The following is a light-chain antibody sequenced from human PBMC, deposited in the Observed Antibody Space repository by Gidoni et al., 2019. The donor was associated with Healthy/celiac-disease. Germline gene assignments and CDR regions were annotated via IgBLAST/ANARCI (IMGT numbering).Light chain of an antibody. J-gene: IGKJ5*01. CDR3: QQRSNWPIT. CDR1: QSVSSY. CDR2: DAS. V-gene: IGKV3-11*01. Sequence: ESVLTQYPATLSLSPGERATLSSRASQSVSSYLAWYQQKPGQAPRLLIYDASNRATGIPARFRGSGSGTDFTLTISSLEPEDFAVYYCQQRSNWPITFGQGTRLEIK.